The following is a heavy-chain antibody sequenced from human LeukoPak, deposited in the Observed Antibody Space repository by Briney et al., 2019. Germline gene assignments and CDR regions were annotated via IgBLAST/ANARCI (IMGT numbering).Heavy chain of an antibody. J-gene: IGHJ4*02. CDR2: ISGSGGST. D-gene: IGHD3-22*01. CDR1: GFTFSSYA. CDR3: ARDHPRDSSGYYLSYYFDY. V-gene: IGHV3-23*01. Sequence: PGGSLRLSCAASGFTFSSYAMSWVRQAPGKGLEWVSAISGSGGSTYYADSVKGRFTISRDNSKNTLYLQMNSLRAEDTAVYYCARDHPRDSSGYYLSYYFDYWGQGTLVTVSS.